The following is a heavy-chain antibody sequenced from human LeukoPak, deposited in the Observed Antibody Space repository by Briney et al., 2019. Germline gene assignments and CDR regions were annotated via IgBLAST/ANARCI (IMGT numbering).Heavy chain of an antibody. CDR1: GFTFSNSW. CDR2: IKCDGSEK. J-gene: IGHJ5*02. CDR3: ARGSSISPNWFDP. Sequence: QTGGSLRLSCAASGFTFSNSWMSWVRQAPGKGLEWVANIKCDGSEKYYVDSVEGRFTISRDAANSSLHLQMHSLRAEDTAVYYCARGSSISPNWFDPWGQGTLVSVSS. D-gene: IGHD6-6*01. V-gene: IGHV3-7*01.